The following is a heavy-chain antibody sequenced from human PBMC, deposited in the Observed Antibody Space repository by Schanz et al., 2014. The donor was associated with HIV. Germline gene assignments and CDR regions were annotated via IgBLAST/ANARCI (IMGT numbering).Heavy chain of an antibody. CDR2: IWFDGRNK. CDR1: GFTFSSYG. V-gene: IGHV3-33*01. J-gene: IGHJ6*02. CDR3: ARDGGEV. Sequence: QVQLGESGGGVVPPGRSLRLSWAVAGFTFSSYGMHWARQAPGKGLEGVAVIWFDGRNKYYGDSVKGRFMISRDNAKNLLFLQMESLRAEDTAVYYCARDGGEVWGQGTTVTVSS. D-gene: IGHD3-16*01.